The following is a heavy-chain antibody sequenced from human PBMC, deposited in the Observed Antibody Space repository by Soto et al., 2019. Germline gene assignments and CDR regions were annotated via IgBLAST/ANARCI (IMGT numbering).Heavy chain of an antibody. D-gene: IGHD3-3*01. CDR2: INAENGNT. CDR3: ARDIFGLPIIGVSDF. CDR1: GYTFTTYA. J-gene: IGHJ4*02. V-gene: IGHV1-3*01. Sequence: GASVKVSCKASGYTFTTYALHWVRQAPGQRLEWMGWINAENGNTKYSQKFQGRVTITRDTSASTAYMELSSLRSEDSAVYYCARDIFGLPIIGVSDFWGQGTLVTVSS.